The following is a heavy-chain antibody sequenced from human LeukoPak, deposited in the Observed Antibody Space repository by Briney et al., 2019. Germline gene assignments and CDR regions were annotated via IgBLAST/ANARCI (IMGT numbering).Heavy chain of an antibody. Sequence: ASVKVSCKASGYTFTAYYMHWVRQAPGQGLEWMGWINPNSGGTNDAQNFQGRVTMTRDTSISTAYMELSRLRSDDTAVYYCARGVYYDSGRQEDFDYWGQGTLVTASS. CDR2: INPNSGGT. V-gene: IGHV1-2*02. CDR3: ARGVYYDSGRQEDFDY. D-gene: IGHD3-22*01. J-gene: IGHJ4*02. CDR1: GYTFTAYY.